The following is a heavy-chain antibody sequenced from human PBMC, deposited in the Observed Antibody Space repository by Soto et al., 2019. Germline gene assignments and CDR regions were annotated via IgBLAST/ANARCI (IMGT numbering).Heavy chain of an antibody. V-gene: IGHV3-30*18. CDR2: VSNDGSSK. CDR1: GFSFSKYA. D-gene: IGHD2-8*02. Sequence: QVQLVESGGGVVQPGNSLRLSCAASGFSFSKYAMHWVRQASGEGLEWVAVVSNDGSSKYYGDYVKGRFTISRDNSQNTVYRQMNSLRPDDTAVYSCAKDHGEGDWRYLFGDWGKGTLVTVSS. CDR3: AKDHGEGDWRYLFGD. J-gene: IGHJ4*02.